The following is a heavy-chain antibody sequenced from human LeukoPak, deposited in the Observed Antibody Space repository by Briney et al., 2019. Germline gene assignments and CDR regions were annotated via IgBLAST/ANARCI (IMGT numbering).Heavy chain of an antibody. CDR2: IDWNGGST. D-gene: IGHD6-13*01. CDR3: AKAVGMGWFDP. V-gene: IGHV3-20*04. Sequence: GGSLRLSCAASGFTFDDYGIGWVRQAPGKWLEWVSGIDWNGGSTGYADSVKGRFTISRDNAKNSLYLQMNSLRAEDTALYYCAKAVGMGWFDPWGQGTLVTVSS. J-gene: IGHJ5*02. CDR1: GFTFDDYG.